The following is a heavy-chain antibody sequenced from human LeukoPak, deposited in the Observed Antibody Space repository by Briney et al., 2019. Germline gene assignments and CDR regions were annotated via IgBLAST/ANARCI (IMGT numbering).Heavy chain of an antibody. CDR2: VNHSGYT. CDR3: ARQLYGSDY. J-gene: IGHJ4*02. V-gene: IGHV4-34*01. D-gene: IGHD4-17*01. Sequence: PSETLSLTCDVSGVSFSTYYWSWIRQSPEKGLEWIGEVNHSGYTNYNPSLKGRATISVDTSKNQFSLKLSSVTAADTAVYYCARQLYGSDYWGQGTLVTVSS. CDR1: GVSFSTYY.